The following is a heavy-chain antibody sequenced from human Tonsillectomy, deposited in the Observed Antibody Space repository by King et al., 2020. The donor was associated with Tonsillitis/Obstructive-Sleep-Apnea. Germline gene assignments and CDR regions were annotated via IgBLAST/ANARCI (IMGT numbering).Heavy chain of an antibody. J-gene: IGHJ4*02. CDR3: AKETGTNWGYFDY. V-gene: IGHV3-23*04. CDR2: ITGSGSNT. Sequence: VQLVESGGGLVQPGGSLRLSCAASGFSFSSHAMSWVRQAPGKGLEWGSVITGSGSNTYYADSVQGRFTISRDNSQNTLYLQMNSLRAEDTALYYCAKETGTNWGYFDYWGQGTLVTLSS. D-gene: IGHD1-7*01. CDR1: GFSFSSHA.